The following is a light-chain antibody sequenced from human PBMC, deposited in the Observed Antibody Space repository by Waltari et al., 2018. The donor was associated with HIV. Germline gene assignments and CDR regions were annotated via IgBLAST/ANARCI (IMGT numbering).Light chain of an antibody. Sequence: QSVLTQPPSVSGAPGQRVTISCTGSSSNIGAGYYVHWYQQLPGTAPKLLIYGNINRPSGVPDRFSGSKSVTSASLAITGLQTEDEADYYCQSYDSSLSGSVFGGWTKLTVL. CDR3: QSYDSSLSGSV. CDR2: GNI. J-gene: IGLJ3*02. V-gene: IGLV1-40*01. CDR1: SSNIGAGYY.